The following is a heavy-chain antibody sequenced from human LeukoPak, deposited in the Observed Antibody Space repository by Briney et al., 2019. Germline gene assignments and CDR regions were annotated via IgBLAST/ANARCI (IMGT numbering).Heavy chain of an antibody. J-gene: IGHJ4*02. Sequence: GRSLRLSCAASGFXFSTYGMHWVRQAPGKGLEWVAVIWSDGSNKYYADSVKGRFTISRDNSKNTLYLQMNSLRAEDTAVYYCARRRYSVYDFDYWGQGTLVTVSS. V-gene: IGHV3-33*01. D-gene: IGHD5/OR15-5a*01. CDR1: GFXFSTYG. CDR3: ARRRYSVYDFDY. CDR2: IWSDGSNK.